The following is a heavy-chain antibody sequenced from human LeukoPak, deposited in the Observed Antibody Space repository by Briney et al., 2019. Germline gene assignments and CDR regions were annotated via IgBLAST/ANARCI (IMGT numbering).Heavy chain of an antibody. V-gene: IGHV5-10-1*01. CDR3: ARQVNCSSTTCYPPGFDY. CDR2: IIPRDAYT. J-gene: IGHJ4*02. Sequence: GEALQISCKGSGYSFTNYWINYVRQMPPKNLEWRGRIIPRDAYTNDSPSFQGNITISADRSISTAYLQYSSLKASDTAIYYCARQVNCSSTTCYPPGFDYWGQGILVTVSS. D-gene: IGHD2-2*01. CDR1: GYSFTNYW.